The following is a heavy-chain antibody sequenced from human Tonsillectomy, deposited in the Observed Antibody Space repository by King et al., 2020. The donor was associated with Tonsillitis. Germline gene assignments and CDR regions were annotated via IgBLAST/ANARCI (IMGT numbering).Heavy chain of an antibody. CDR1: GFTFSNYT. CDR2: IHSSSTYI. J-gene: IGHJ4*02. D-gene: IGHD6-13*01. V-gene: IGHV3-21*01. CDR3: ARDPAAGDY. Sequence: VQLVESGGGLVKPGGSLRLSCAASGFTFSNYTMNWVRQAPGKGLEWVSSIHSSSTYIYYADSVKGRFTISRDNAKNSLSLQMNSLRAEDTAVYYCARDPAAGDYWGQGTLVTVSS.